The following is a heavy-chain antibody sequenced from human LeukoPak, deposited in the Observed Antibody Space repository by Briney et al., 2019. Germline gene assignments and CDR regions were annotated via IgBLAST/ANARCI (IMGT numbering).Heavy chain of an antibody. CDR3: ARAGGVRYKYYFDY. J-gene: IGHJ4*02. CDR2: INTNTGNP. V-gene: IGHV7-4-1*02. D-gene: IGHD2-8*02. Sequence: ASVKVSCKASGYTFINYAMNWVRQAPGQGLEWMGWINTNTGNPAYAQGFTGRFVFSLDTSVSTAYLQISSLKAEDTAVYYCARAGGVRYKYYFDYWGQGTLVTVSS. CDR1: GYTFINYA.